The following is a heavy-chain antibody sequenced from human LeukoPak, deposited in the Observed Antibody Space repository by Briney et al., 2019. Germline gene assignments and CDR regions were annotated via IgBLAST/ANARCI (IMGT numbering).Heavy chain of an antibody. CDR1: GFTFSSYG. CDR3: ASVRVALDY. D-gene: IGHD2-15*01. CDR2: ISYDGSNK. Sequence: PGGSLRLSCAASGFTFSSYGMHWVRQAPGKGLEWVAVISYDGSNKYYADSVKGRFTISRDNSKSTLYLQMNSLRAEDTAVYYCASVRVALDYWGQGTLVTVSS. J-gene: IGHJ4*02. V-gene: IGHV3-30*03.